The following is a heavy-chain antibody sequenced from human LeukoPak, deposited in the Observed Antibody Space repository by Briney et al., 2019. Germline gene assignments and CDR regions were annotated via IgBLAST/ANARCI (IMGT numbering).Heavy chain of an antibody. Sequence: GGSLRLSCAASGFTFDDYGMSWVRHAPGKGLEWVSGINWNGGSTVYADSVEGRFTISRDNAKNSLYLQMNSLRAEDTALYYCARDGEYGDYYFDYWGQGTLVTVSS. CDR1: GFTFDDYG. CDR3: ARDGEYGDYYFDY. D-gene: IGHD4-17*01. V-gene: IGHV3-20*04. J-gene: IGHJ4*02. CDR2: INWNGGST.